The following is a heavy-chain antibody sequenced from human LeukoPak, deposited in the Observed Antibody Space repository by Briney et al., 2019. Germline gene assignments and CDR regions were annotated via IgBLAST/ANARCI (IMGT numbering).Heavy chain of an antibody. CDR3: ARLVAADRSQNWFDP. CDR1: GYTFTSYD. D-gene: IGHD6-25*01. J-gene: IGHJ5*02. Sequence: ASVKVSCKASGYTFTSYDINWVRQATGQGLEWMGWMNPNSGNTGYAQKFQGRVTMTRNTSISTAYMELSSLKSEDTAMYYCARLVAADRSQNWFDPWGQGTVVTVSS. CDR2: MNPNSGNT. V-gene: IGHV1-8*01.